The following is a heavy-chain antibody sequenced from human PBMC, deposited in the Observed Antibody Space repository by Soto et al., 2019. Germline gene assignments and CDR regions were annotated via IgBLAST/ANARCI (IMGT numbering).Heavy chain of an antibody. CDR2: ISAYNGNT. V-gene: IGHV1-18*04. J-gene: IGHJ6*02. D-gene: IGHD5-18*01. CDR3: ARDLDTAMVFLGMDV. Sequence: QVQLVQSGAEVKKPGASVKVSCKASGYTFTSYGISWVRQAPGQGLEWMGWISAYNGNTNYAQKLQGRVTMTTDASPSTAYMELRSLRSDDTAVYYCARDLDTAMVFLGMDVWGQGTTVTVSS. CDR1: GYTFTSYG.